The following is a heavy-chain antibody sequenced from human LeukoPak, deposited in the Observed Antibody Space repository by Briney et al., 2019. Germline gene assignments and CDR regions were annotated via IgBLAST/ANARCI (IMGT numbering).Heavy chain of an antibody. Sequence: GGSLRLSCAASGFTFSSYAMTWVRQAPGKGLEWVSDINGSGGSTYYADSVKGRFTISRDNAKNSLYLQMNSLRAEDTAVYYCARGPFADYWGQGTLVTVSS. CDR2: INGSGGST. D-gene: IGHD3-3*01. J-gene: IGHJ4*02. V-gene: IGHV3-23*01. CDR3: ARGPFADY. CDR1: GFTFSSYA.